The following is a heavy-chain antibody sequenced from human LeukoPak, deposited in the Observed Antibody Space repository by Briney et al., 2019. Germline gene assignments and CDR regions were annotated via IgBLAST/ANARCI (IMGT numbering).Heavy chain of an antibody. CDR3: TRGFGSGSSLPFDY. D-gene: IGHD3-10*01. J-gene: IGHJ4*02. CDR2: IESDGSST. Sequence: VGSLRLSCVASGFTFSSYWMHWVRQAPGKGLVWVSRIESDGSSTSYADSVKGRFTISRDNAKNTLSLQMSSLRAEDTAVYYCTRGFGSGSSLPFDYWGQGTLVTVSS. CDR1: GFTFSSYW. V-gene: IGHV3-74*01.